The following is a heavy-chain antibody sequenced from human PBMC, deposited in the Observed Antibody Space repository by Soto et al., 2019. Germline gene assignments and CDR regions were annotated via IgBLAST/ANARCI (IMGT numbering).Heavy chain of an antibody. Sequence: GGSLRLSCAASGFTFSSYSMNWVRQAPGKGLEWVSSISSSSSYIYYADSVKGRFTISRDNAKNSLYLQMNILRAEDTALYYCASPSSKTGTTYGIDYWGQGTLVTVSS. V-gene: IGHV3-21*01. D-gene: IGHD1-7*01. CDR3: ASPSSKTGTTYGIDY. J-gene: IGHJ4*02. CDR2: ISSSSSYI. CDR1: GFTFSSYS.